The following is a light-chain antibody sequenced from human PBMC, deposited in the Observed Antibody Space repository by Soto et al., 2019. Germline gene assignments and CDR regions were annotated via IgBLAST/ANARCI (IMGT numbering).Light chain of an antibody. Sequence: EIVLTQSPGTLSLSPGERATLYCRSSQTVNANFLAWYQQKPGQAPRLLIYGVSNRATRIPDRFSGSGSGTDITLTISRLEPEDFAVYYCQQSGDSPTFGQGPRVEIK. CDR3: QQSGDSPT. CDR2: GVS. CDR1: QTVNANF. V-gene: IGKV3-20*01. J-gene: IGKJ1*01.